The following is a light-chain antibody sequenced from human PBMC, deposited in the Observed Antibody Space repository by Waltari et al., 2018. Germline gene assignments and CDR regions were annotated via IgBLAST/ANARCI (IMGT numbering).Light chain of an antibody. Sequence: DIQMTQSPSTLSAFVGDRVTITCLASETISSWLAWYQQRPGKAPNLLIYKASRLGSGVPSRFSGSGSGTEFTLTISSLQPEDFATYYCQQFNTYPWTFGQGTKVDI. V-gene: IGKV1-5*03. CDR1: ETISSW. CDR3: QQFNTYPWT. J-gene: IGKJ1*01. CDR2: KAS.